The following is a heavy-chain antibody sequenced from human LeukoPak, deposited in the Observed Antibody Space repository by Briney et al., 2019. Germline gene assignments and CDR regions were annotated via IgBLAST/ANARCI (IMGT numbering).Heavy chain of an antibody. D-gene: IGHD3-3*01. CDR2: IDWDDDK. CDR3: ARSRVNNGYYGYYFDY. V-gene: IGHV2-70*04. Sequence: SGPTLVNPTQTLTLTCTFSGFSLSTTGMRVSWIRQPPGKALECLARIDWDDDKFYSTSLKTRLTISKDTSKNQVVLTMTNMDPVDTATYYCARSRVNNGYYGYYFDYWGQGARVTVSS. J-gene: IGHJ4*02. CDR1: GFSLSTTGMR.